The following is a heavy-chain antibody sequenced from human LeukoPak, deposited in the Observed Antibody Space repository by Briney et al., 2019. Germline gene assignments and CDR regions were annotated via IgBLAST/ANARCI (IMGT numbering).Heavy chain of an antibody. CDR2: INPNSGGT. V-gene: IGHV1-2*02. J-gene: IGHJ4*02. Sequence: ASVKVSCKASGYTFTGYYMHWVRQAPGQGLEWMGWINPNSGGTNYAQKFQGRVTMTRDTSISTAYMELSRLRSDDTAVYYCARDPFITIFGVVNNTDYWGQGTLVTVSS. CDR3: ARDPFITIFGVVNNTDY. CDR1: GYTFTGYY. D-gene: IGHD3-3*01.